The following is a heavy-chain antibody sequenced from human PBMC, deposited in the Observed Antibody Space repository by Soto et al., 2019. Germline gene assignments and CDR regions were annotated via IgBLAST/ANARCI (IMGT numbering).Heavy chain of an antibody. CDR1: GDIFTSYG. V-gene: IGHV1-18*01. CDR2: ISAYNGNT. Sequence: QVQLVQSGAEVKKPGASVKVSCKASGDIFTSYGISWVRQAPGQGLEWMGWISAYNGNTNYAQKFQGRVTMTTDTSTSTAYMELRSLRSDDTAVYYCARDQECITMIVGGTWGQGTLVTVSS. J-gene: IGHJ5*02. D-gene: IGHD3-22*01. CDR3: ARDQECITMIVGGT.